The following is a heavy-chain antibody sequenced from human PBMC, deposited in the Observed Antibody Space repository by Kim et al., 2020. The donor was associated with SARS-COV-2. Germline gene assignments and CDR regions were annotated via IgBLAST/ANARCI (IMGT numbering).Heavy chain of an antibody. J-gene: IGHJ6*02. CDR1: GYTLTELS. CDR2: FDPEDGET. CDR3: VSRSSRVYYYGMDV. V-gene: IGHV1-24*01. D-gene: IGHD6-13*01. Sequence: ASVKVSCKVSGYTLTELSMHWVRQAPGKGLEWMGGFDPEDGETIYAQKFQGRVTMTEDTSTDTAYMELSSLRSEDTAVYYCVSRSSRVYYYGMDVWGQGTTVTVSS.